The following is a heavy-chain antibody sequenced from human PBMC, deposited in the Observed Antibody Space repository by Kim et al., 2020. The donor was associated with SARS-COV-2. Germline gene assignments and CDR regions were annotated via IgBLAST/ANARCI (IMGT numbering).Heavy chain of an antibody. V-gene: IGHV2-5*01. CDR1: GFSLTTPGVG. J-gene: IGHJ5*02. CDR3: AHIYYSDSSGVINWHDP. CDR2: IYWNDNT. D-gene: IGHD3-22*01. Sequence: SGPTLVNPTQTLTLTCTFSGFSLTTPGVGVGWIRQPPGKAPEWLALIYWNDNTHYRPSLKSRLTITKDTSKNQVFLRMTSMAPVDTATYFCAHIYYSDSSGVINWHDPWGQGTLVTVSS.